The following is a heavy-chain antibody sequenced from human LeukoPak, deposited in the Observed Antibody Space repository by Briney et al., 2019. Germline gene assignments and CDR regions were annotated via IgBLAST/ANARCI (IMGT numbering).Heavy chain of an antibody. CDR2: INPNSGGT. CDR3: ARGNTEYDFWSGYYTVDY. Sequence: ASVKVSCKASGYTFTGYYMHWVRQAPGQGLEWMGWINPNSGGTNYAQKFQGRVTMTRNTSISTAYMELRSLRSEDTAVYYCARGNTEYDFWSGYYTVDYWGQGTLVTVSS. J-gene: IGHJ4*02. D-gene: IGHD3-3*01. V-gene: IGHV1-2*02. CDR1: GYTFTGYY.